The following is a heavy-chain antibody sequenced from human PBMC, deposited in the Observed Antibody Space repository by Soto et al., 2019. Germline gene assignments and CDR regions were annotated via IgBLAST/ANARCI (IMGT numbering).Heavy chain of an antibody. CDR2: INPNSGGT. J-gene: IGHJ6*02. Sequence: GASVKVSCKASGYTFTGYYMHWVRQAPGQGLEWMGWINPNSGGTNYAQKFQGWVTMTRDTSISTAYMELSRLRSDDTAVYYCARVSFWRSSSLYYYYGMDVWGQGTTVTVSS. CDR3: ARVSFWRSSSLYYYYGMDV. D-gene: IGHD6-13*01. CDR1: GYTFTGYY. V-gene: IGHV1-2*04.